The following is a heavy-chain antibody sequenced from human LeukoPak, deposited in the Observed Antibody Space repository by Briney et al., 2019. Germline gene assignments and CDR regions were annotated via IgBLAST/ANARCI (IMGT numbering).Heavy chain of an antibody. J-gene: IGHJ4*02. CDR3: VRDRDWAFDY. V-gene: IGHV3-48*01. Sequence: GGSLSLSCAASGFSFSDYTMNWVRQAPGKGLEWISYLGRGTNNMYYADSVKGRFTISRDNAKNSLYLQISSLRAEDTAVYYCVRDRDWAFDYWGQGTLVTVSS. D-gene: IGHD3/OR15-3a*01. CDR2: LGRGTNNM. CDR1: GFSFSDYT.